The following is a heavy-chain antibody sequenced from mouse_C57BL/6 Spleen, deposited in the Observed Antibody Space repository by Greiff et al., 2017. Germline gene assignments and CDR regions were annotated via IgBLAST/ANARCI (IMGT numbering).Heavy chain of an antibody. V-gene: IGHV1-15*01. D-gene: IGHD2-3*01. CDR3: TRRDDGYWAMDY. CDR2: IDPETGGT. CDR1: GYTFTDYE. J-gene: IGHJ4*01. Sequence: VQLQESGAELVRPGASVTLSCKASGYTFTDYEMHWVKQTPVHGLEWIGAIDPETGGTAYNQKFKGKAILTADKSSSTAYMELRSLTSEDSAVYYCTRRDDGYWAMDYWGQGTSVTVSS.